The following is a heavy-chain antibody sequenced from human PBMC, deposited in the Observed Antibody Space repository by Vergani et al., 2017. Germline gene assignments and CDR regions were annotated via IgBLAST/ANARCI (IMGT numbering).Heavy chain of an antibody. V-gene: IGHV1-69*02. Sequence: QVQLVQSGAEVKKPGSSVKVSCKASGGTFSSYTISWVRQAPGQGLEWMGRIIPILGIANYAQKFQGRVTITAEKSTSTAYMELSSLRSEDTAVYYCAADSSSQKGGVDYWGQGTLVTVSS. J-gene: IGHJ4*02. CDR1: GGTFSSYT. CDR3: AADSSSQKGGVDY. D-gene: IGHD6-13*01. CDR2: IIPILGIA.